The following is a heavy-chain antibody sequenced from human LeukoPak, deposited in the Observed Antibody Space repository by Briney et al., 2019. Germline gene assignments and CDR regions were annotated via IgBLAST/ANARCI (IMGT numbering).Heavy chain of an antibody. CDR1: GFTFSDYY. J-gene: IGHJ4*02. CDR2: ISSSGSTI. CDR3: ARELYCSGGSCYPNFDY. V-gene: IGHV3-11*04. Sequence: GGSLRLSCAASGFTFSDYYMSWIRQAPGKGLEWVSYISSSGSTIYYADSVKGRFTISRENAKNSLYLQMNSLRAEDTAVYYCARELYCSGGSCYPNFDYWGQGTLVTVSS. D-gene: IGHD2-15*01.